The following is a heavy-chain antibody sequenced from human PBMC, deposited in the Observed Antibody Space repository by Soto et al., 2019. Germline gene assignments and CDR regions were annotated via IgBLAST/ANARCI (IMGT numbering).Heavy chain of an antibody. CDR2: ISSSSSYI. Sequence: GGSLRLSCAASGFTFSSYSMNWVRQAPGKGLEWVSSISSSSSYIYYADSVKGRFTISRDNAKNSLYLQMNSLRAEDTAVYYCAREFKRDWLSDYYGMDVWGQGTTVTVSS. CDR1: GFTFSSYS. CDR3: AREFKRDWLSDYYGMDV. D-gene: IGHD3-9*01. V-gene: IGHV3-21*01. J-gene: IGHJ6*02.